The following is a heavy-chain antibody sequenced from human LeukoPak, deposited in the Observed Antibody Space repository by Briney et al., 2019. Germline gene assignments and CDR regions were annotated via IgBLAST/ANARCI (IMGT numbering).Heavy chain of an antibody. D-gene: IGHD6-19*01. CDR2: ISVSGNT. V-gene: IGHV3-23*01. J-gene: IGHJ3*02. CDR1: GFTLSSYA. Sequence: GGSLRLSCAASGFTLSSYAMSWVRQGPGKGLEWVSAISVSGNTYHADSVKGRFTISRDSSKNTLYLQMNSLRAEDTAVYYCAKRWGSAVAGTRVGAFDIWGQGTMVTVSS. CDR3: AKRWGSAVAGTRVGAFDI.